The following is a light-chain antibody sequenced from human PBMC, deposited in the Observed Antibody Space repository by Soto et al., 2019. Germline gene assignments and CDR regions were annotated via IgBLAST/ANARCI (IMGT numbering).Light chain of an antibody. Sequence: DIQMTQSPSSLSASVGDSVTITCRASQTITSYLNWYQQKAGKAPKVLVYGASSLQRGVPLTFSGSGTVPDFTLTISSVHPEDFATYYCQQSYSVPFCFGPGTKAHIK. CDR2: GAS. CDR3: QQSYSVPFC. CDR1: QTITSY. V-gene: IGKV1-39*01. J-gene: IGKJ3*01.